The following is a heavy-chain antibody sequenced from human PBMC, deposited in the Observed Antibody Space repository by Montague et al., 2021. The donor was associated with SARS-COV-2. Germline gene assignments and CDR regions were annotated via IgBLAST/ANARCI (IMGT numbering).Heavy chain of an antibody. D-gene: IGHD3-22*01. V-gene: IGHV4-59*01. J-gene: IGHJ3*02. CDR1: GGSISSYY. Sequence: SETLSLTCTVSGGSISSYYCSWIRLPPRKGLEWIGFIYYSGTTNHNSSPSIRVPLSVDTSTNQFPLYLSPVTAADTAAYYCARAVRYYCDSSGPGAFDIWGQGTMVTVSS. CDR2: IYYSGTT. CDR3: ARAVRYYCDSSGPGAFDI.